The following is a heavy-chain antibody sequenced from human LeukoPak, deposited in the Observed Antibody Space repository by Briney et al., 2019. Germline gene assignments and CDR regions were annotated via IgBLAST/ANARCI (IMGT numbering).Heavy chain of an antibody. CDR3: TTESGSWGGFDY. Sequence: GGSLRLSCAASGFTVSSNYMSWVRQAPGKGLEWVGRIKSKTDGGTTDYAAPVKGRFTISRDDSKNTLYLQMNSLKTEDTAVYYCTTESGSWGGFDYWGQGTLVTVSS. V-gene: IGHV3-15*01. D-gene: IGHD1-26*01. J-gene: IGHJ4*02. CDR1: GFTVSSNY. CDR2: IKSKTDGGTT.